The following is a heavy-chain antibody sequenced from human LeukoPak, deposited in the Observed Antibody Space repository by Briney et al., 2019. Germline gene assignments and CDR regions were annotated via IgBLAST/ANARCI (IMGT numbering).Heavy chain of an antibody. CDR1: GFTFSDYY. CDR2: ISSSGSTI. J-gene: IGHJ6*03. D-gene: IGHD3-9*01. CDR3: ARRDDIRHYYYYIDV. Sequence: PGGSLRLSCAASGFTFSDYYMSWIRQAPGKGLEWVSYISSSGSTIYYAVSVKCRFTISRDNAKCSLYLQMNSLRADDTAGYYCARRDDIRHYYYYIDVWGKGATVTVSS. V-gene: IGHV3-11*01.